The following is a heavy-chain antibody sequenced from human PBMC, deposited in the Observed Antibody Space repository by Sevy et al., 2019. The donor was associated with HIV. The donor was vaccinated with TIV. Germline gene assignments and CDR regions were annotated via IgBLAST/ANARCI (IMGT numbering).Heavy chain of an antibody. CDR1: GGTFSSYA. CDR3: ARDGDTAMGSDKESNWFDP. J-gene: IGHJ5*02. CDR2: IIPIFGTA. D-gene: IGHD5-18*01. Sequence: ASVKVSCKASGGTFSSYAISWVRQAPGQGLEWMGGIIPIFGTANYAQKFQGRVTITADESTSTAYMELSSLRSEDTAVYYCARDGDTAMGSDKESNWFDPWGQGTLVTVSS. V-gene: IGHV1-69*13.